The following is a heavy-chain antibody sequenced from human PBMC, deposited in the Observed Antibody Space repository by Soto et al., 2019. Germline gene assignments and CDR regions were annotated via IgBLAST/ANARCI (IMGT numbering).Heavy chain of an antibody. CDR2: IIPIFGTA. CDR1: EDTFRNYA. V-gene: IGHV1-69*06. Sequence: QVELVQAGAEVKKPGSSVKVSCQASEDTFRNYAISWVRQAPGQGLEWMGEIIPIFGTANYAQNFQGREKITADTSANTVYLELSTLRSEVTAVSYCASTKYDSSAYYCWYLGLCGRGTVVTVSS. D-gene: IGHD3-22*01. J-gene: IGHJ2*01. CDR3: ASTKYDSSAYYCWYLGL.